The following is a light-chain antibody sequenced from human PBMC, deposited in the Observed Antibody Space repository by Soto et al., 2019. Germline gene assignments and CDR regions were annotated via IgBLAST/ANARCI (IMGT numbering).Light chain of an antibody. CDR3: QSADSSGTYRV. Sequence: SYELTQPPSVSVSPGQTARITCSGDALPKQYAYWYQQKPGQAPVLVIYKDNERPSGIPERFSGSSSGTTVTLTISGVQPEDEADYYCQSADSSGTYRVFGTGTQLTVL. CDR2: KDN. J-gene: IGLJ7*01. V-gene: IGLV3-25*03. CDR1: ALPKQY.